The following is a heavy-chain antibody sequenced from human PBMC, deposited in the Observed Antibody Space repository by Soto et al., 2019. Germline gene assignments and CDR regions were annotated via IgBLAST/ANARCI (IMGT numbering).Heavy chain of an antibody. CDR2: ISYDGSNK. D-gene: IGHD2-21*02. J-gene: IGHJ5*02. Sequence: PGWSLRLSCAASGFTFSSYAMHWVRQAPGKGLEWVAVISYDGSNKYYADSVKGRFTISRDNSKNTLYLQMNSLRAEDTAGYYCARDPSAYCGGDCQNWGAPWGKGPLVTGSS. CDR1: GFTFSSYA. CDR3: ARDPSAYCGGDCQNWGAP. V-gene: IGHV3-30-3*01.